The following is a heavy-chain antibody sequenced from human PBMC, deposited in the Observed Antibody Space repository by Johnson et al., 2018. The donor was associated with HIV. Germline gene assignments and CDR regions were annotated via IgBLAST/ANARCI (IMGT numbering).Heavy chain of an antibody. CDR1: GFTFSSYD. Sequence: VQLVESGGGLVQPGGSLRLSCAASGFTFSSYDMHWVRQATGKGLEWVSVIYSGGSTYYADSVKGRFTISRDNSKNTLYLQMNSLRVEDTAVYYCASEVRGVLDIWGQGTMVTVSS. J-gene: IGHJ3*02. CDR2: IYSGGST. D-gene: IGHD3-10*01. CDR3: ASEVRGVLDI. V-gene: IGHV3-66*01.